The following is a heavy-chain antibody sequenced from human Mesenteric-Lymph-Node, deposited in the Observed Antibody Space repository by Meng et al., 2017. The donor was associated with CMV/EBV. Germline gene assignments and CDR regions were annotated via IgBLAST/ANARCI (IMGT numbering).Heavy chain of an antibody. CDR2: VHSTGSA. CDR3: ARHVQRYFDWLLPYFDY. V-gene: IGHV4-39*01. CDR1: GASISSPNYF. J-gene: IGHJ4*02. D-gene: IGHD3-9*01. Sequence: SETLSLTCTVSGASISSPNYFWAWIRQPPGKGLEWIGNVHSTGSAFYNSSLKSRLTISVDTSRNQFSLGLNSVTAADTAVYYCARHVQRYFDWLLPYFDYWGQGTLVTVSS.